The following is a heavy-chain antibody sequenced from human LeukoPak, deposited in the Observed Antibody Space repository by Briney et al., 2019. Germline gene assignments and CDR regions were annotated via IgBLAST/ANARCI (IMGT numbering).Heavy chain of an antibody. CDR2: ITPIVDIA. V-gene: IGHV1-69*04. D-gene: IGHD2-2*03. Sequence: GASVKVSCKASGGSFSNYAFSWVRQAPGQGLEWMGRITPIVDIATYIQKFQGRVTITANKFTSTAYMELSSLTSEDTAVYYCARDGYRLSGYFYYMDVWGKGTTVTVSS. J-gene: IGHJ6*03. CDR3: ARDGYRLSGYFYYMDV. CDR1: GGSFSNYA.